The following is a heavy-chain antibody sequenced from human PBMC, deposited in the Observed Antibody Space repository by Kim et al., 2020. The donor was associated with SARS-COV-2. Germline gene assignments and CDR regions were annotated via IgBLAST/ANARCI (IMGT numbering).Heavy chain of an antibody. J-gene: IGHJ3*01. CDR1: GFTVSRHS. CDR2: ISFNGGVI. V-gene: IGHV3-30*04. Sequence: GWSLRLSCADSGFTVSRHSMHWVRQAPGKGLEWVALISFNGGVIRYVDSVKGRFSISRDNSRNTLYLPMNSLNTGDTAVYYCARDIIGGHGACDVWGQGTLVTVSS. CDR3: ARDIIGGHGACDV.